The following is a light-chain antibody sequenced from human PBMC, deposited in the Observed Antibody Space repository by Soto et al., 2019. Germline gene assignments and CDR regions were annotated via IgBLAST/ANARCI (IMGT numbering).Light chain of an antibody. V-gene: IGLV1-40*01. CDR1: KSNIGADFA. CDR2: DNT. J-gene: IGLJ1*01. CDR3: QSYDSRLTGSYV. Sequence: QSVLTQPPSVSGAPGQRVTISCTGRKSNIGADFAVHWYQHIPGAAPRLLIYDNTDRPSGVPDRFSASTSGTSASLTINGLQAEDEGDYYCQSYDSRLTGSYVFGTGTKLTVL.